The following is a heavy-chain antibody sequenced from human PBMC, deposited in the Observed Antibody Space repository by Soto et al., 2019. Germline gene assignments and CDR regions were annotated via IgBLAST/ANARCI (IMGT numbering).Heavy chain of an antibody. J-gene: IGHJ3*02. CDR3: ARGVAAGRGDAIDI. D-gene: IGHD3-10*01. Sequence: EVQLEESGGGSVQLGESLRVSCVASGFTFRNQWMHWVRQVPGKGLVWVCRINGDGTRASYADFVKGRFTISRDNAPNLLVLQPKSLGVDATVLYHCARGVAAGRGDAIDIWGPGTTVAVSS. V-gene: IGHV3-74*01. CDR2: INGDGTRA. CDR1: GFTFRNQW.